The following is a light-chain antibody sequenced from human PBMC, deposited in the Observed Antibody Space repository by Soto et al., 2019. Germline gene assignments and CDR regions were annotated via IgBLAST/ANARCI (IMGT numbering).Light chain of an antibody. J-gene: IGKJ4*01. Sequence: EIVLTHSPATLSFSPGKIATLSSRASQSFSSNVAWYQQKPGQAPRLLIYDASKRATDIPARFSGSGSGTDFTLTISSLEPEDFAVYYCQQRYSRLPTFGGGTKVDIK. CDR3: QQRYSRLPT. V-gene: IGKV3D-11*03. CDR1: QSFSSN. CDR2: DAS.